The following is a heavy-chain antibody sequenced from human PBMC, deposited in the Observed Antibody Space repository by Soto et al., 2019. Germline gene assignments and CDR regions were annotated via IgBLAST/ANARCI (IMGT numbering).Heavy chain of an antibody. J-gene: IGHJ4*02. D-gene: IGHD7-27*01. V-gene: IGHV4-31*03. Sequence: QVQLQESGPGLVQPSQTLSLTCSVSGDPVSSGSYYWTWVRQHPVKGLEWIGYIYHTGSTYYNPCLQSRLIMSIDTSKNQFSLHLYSVTAADTAVYFCAAKLGTTHYFDFWGQGSLVAVSS. CDR3: AAKLGTTHYFDF. CDR1: GDPVSSGSYY. CDR2: IYHTGST.